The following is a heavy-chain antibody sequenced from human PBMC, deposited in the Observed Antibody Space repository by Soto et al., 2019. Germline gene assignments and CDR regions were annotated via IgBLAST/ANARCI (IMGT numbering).Heavy chain of an antibody. V-gene: IGHV3-43*01. D-gene: IGHD6-19*01. J-gene: IGHJ4*02. Sequence: GGSLRLSCAASGFTFDDYTMHWVRQAPGKGLEWVSLISWDGGSTYYADSVKGRFTISRDNSKNSLYLQMNSLRTEDTALYYCAKDMEGMYSSGWYVFDYWGQGT. CDR2: ISWDGGST. CDR1: GFTFDDYT. CDR3: AKDMEGMYSSGWYVFDY.